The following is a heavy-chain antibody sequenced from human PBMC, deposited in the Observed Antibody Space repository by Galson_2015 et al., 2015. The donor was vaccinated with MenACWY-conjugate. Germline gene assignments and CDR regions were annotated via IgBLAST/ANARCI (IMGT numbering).Heavy chain of an antibody. D-gene: IGHD3-16*01. Sequence: SLRLSCAASGFLFSTYAMTWVRQAPGKGLEWVSAISSSSGANTYYADAVKGRFTISRDNSRNTLFLQMDKLSAEDTAVYYCARENSYNYVYAIDFWGQGTLVTVSS. CDR2: ISSSSGANT. CDR3: ARENSYNYVYAIDF. J-gene: IGHJ4*02. V-gene: IGHV3-23*01. CDR1: GFLFSTYA.